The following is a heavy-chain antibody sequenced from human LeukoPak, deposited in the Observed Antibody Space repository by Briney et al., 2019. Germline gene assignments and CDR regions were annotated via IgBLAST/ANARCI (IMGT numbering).Heavy chain of an antibody. D-gene: IGHD6-13*01. CDR1: GFTFRSSW. V-gene: IGHV3-33*08. J-gene: IGHJ4*02. CDR2: IWYDGSNK. Sequence: PGGSLRLSCAASGFTFRSSWMHWVRQAPGKGLEWVAVIWYDGSNKYYADSVKGRFTISRDNSKNTLYLQMNSLRAEDTAVYYCARDAVYSSSWQYYWGQGTLVTVSS. CDR3: ARDAVYSSSWQYY.